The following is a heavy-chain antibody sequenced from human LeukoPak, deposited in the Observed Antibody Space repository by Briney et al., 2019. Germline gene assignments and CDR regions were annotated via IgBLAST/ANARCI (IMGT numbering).Heavy chain of an antibody. CDR1: GYTFIGYY. Sequence: ASVKVSCKASGYTFIGYYMHWVRQAPGQGLEWMVWINPNSGGTNYAQKFPGRVSMTSDTSISTAYMELSRLRSDATAVYYCARTKFSGSHLSYYYYYYMDVWGKGTTVTISS. CDR3: ARTKFSGSHLSYYYYYYMDV. V-gene: IGHV1-2*02. D-gene: IGHD1-26*01. J-gene: IGHJ6*03. CDR2: INPNSGGT.